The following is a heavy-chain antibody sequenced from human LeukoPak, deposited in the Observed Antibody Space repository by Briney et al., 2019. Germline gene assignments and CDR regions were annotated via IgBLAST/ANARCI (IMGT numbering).Heavy chain of an antibody. Sequence: PSETLSLTCTVSGGSISSYYWSWIRRPPGKGLEWIGYIYYSGSTNYNPSLKSRVTISVDTSKNQFSLKLSSVTAADTAVYYCARRDYGDYVGNWYFDLWGRGTLVTVSS. J-gene: IGHJ2*01. CDR2: IYYSGST. D-gene: IGHD4-17*01. V-gene: IGHV4-59*08. CDR1: GGSISSYY. CDR3: ARRDYGDYVGNWYFDL.